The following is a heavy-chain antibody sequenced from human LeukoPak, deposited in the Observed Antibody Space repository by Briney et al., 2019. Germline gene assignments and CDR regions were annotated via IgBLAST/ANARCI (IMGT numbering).Heavy chain of an antibody. CDR3: ASLITMVRGVSYYYGMDV. CDR1: GGSFSGYY. CDR2: INHSGST. J-gene: IGHJ6*02. D-gene: IGHD3-10*01. Sequence: SETLSLTCAVYGGSFSGYYWSWIRQPPGNGLEWIGEINHSGSTNYNPSLKSRVTISVDTSKNQFSLKLSSVTAADTAVYYCASLITMVRGVSYYYGMDVWGQGTTVTVSS. V-gene: IGHV4-34*01.